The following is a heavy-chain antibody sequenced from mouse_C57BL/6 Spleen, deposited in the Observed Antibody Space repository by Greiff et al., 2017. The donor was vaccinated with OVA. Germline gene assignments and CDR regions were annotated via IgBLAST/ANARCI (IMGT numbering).Heavy chain of an antibody. V-gene: IGHV1-9*01. CDR1: GYTFTSYW. CDR3: GRADGNYRYFDD. D-gene: IGHD2-1*01. J-gene: IGHJ1*03. CDR2: IYPGSGGT. Sequence: QVQLQQSGAELVKPGASVKLSCKASGYTFTSYWMDWVKQRPGRGLEWIGGIYPGSGGTNYNEKFKGKATLTADKSSNTAYMQLSSLTSEDSAIYYCGRADGNYRYFDDWGKGTTVTVSA.